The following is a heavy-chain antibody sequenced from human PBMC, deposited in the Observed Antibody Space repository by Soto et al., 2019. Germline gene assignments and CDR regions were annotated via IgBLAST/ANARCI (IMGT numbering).Heavy chain of an antibody. CDR2: IYYSGST. D-gene: IGHD6-19*01. J-gene: IGHJ4*02. V-gene: IGHV4-59*01. Sequence: LSLNCTVSGGXISSYYWIWIRHPPGKGLEWIGYIYYSGSTNYNPSLKSRVTISVDTSKNQFSLKLSSVTAADTAVYYCARVWGSGWFPVDYWGQGTLGTVSS. CDR3: ARVWGSGWFPVDY. CDR1: GGXISSYY.